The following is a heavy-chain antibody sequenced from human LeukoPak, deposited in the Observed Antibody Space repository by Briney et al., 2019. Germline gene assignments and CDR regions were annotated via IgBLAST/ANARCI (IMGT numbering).Heavy chain of an antibody. D-gene: IGHD2-2*01. V-gene: IGHV4-30-4*08. Sequence: PSETLSLTCIISGGSISSDDCYWSWIRQPPGKGLEWIGYIYYSGISYYNPSLKSRVTISVDTSKNQFSLKLSSVTAADTAVYYCARSPLVVVPAAMVLWFDPWGQGTLVTVSS. CDR1: GGSISSDDCY. CDR3: ARSPLVVVPAAMVLWFDP. CDR2: IYYSGIS. J-gene: IGHJ5*02.